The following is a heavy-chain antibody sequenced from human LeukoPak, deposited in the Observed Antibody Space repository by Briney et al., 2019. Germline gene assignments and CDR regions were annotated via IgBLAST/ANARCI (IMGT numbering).Heavy chain of an antibody. CDR3: ARRDDSSGYHKIFDY. V-gene: IGHV4-30-4*07. D-gene: IGHD3-22*01. CDR2: IDYSGST. Sequence: SQTLSLTCAVSAASISSGGYSWSWIRQPPGKGLEWIGYIDYSGSTYYNPSLKSRVTISEDMSKNQFSLKLSSVTAADTAVYYCARRDDSSGYHKIFDYWGQGTLVTVSS. CDR1: AASISSGGYS. J-gene: IGHJ4*02.